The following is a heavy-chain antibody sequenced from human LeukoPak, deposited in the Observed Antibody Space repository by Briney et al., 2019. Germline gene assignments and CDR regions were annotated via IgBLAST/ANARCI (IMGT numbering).Heavy chain of an antibody. D-gene: IGHD6-13*01. J-gene: IGHJ4*02. CDR1: GFTFSSYA. CDR2: ISGGGGGST. CDR3: AKDSLYTSSWHSDH. V-gene: IGHV3-23*01. Sequence: SGGSLRLSCAASGFTFSSYAMSWVRQAPGKGLEWVSAISGGGGGSTFYADSVKGRFTISRDNSKNTLNLQMNSLRAEDTAIYYCAKDSLYTSSWHSDHWGQGTLVTVSS.